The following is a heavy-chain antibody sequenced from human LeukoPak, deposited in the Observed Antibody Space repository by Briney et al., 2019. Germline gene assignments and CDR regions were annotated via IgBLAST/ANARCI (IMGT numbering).Heavy chain of an antibody. V-gene: IGHV5-51*01. J-gene: IGHJ3*02. CDR3: ARPLSYDYGDYGDAFDI. CDR2: IYPGDSDT. Sequence: GESLKISCKGSGYSFTSYWIGWVRQMPGKGLEWMGIIYPGDSDTRYSPSFQGQVTISADKSISTAYLQWSSLKASDTAMYYCARPLSYDYGDYGDAFDIWGQGTMVTVSS. CDR1: GYSFTSYW. D-gene: IGHD4-17*01.